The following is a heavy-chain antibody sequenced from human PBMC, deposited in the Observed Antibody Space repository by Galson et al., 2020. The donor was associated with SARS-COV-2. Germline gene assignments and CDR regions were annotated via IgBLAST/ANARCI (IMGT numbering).Heavy chain of an antibody. CDR2: INHSGST. D-gene: IGHD3-10*01. Sequence: SETLSLTCAVYGGSFSGYYWSWIRQPPGKGLEWIGEINHSGSTNYNPSLKSRITISVDTSKNQFSLKLSSVTAADTAVYYCAGITMVRGVIIVPPVWGQGTLVTVSS. CDR3: AGITMVRGVIIVPPV. J-gene: IGHJ4*02. CDR1: GGSFSGYY. V-gene: IGHV4-34*01.